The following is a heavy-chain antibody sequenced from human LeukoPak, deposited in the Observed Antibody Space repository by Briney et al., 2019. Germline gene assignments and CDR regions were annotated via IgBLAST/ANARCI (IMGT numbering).Heavy chain of an antibody. D-gene: IGHD1-7*01. V-gene: IGHV1-8*01. J-gene: IGHJ6*03. CDR3: ARGESNWNWGSPYYYYYMDV. CDR1: GYTFTSYD. Sequence: GASVKVSCKASGYTFTSYDINWVRQATGQGLEWMGWMNPNSGNTGYAQKFQGRVTMTRNTSISTAYMELSSLRSEDTAVYYCARGESNWNWGSPYYYYYMDVWGKGTTVTVSS. CDR2: MNPNSGNT.